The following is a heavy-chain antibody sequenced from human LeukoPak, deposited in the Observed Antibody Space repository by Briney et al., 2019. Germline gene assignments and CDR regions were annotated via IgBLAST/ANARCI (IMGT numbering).Heavy chain of an antibody. V-gene: IGHV3-21*01. CDR3: ARDRVKYYGSSGCYHDY. Sequence: PGGSLRLSRAASGFTFSSYSMNWVRQAPGKGLEWVSSISSSSSYIYYADSVKGRFTISRDNAKNSLYLQMNSLRAEDTAVYYWARDRVKYYGSSGCYHDYWGQGTLVTVSS. CDR2: ISSSSSYI. CDR1: GFTFSSYS. J-gene: IGHJ4*02. D-gene: IGHD3-22*01.